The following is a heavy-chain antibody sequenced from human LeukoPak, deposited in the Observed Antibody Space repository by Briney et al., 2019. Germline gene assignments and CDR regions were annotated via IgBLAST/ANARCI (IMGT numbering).Heavy chain of an antibody. Sequence: GGSLRLSCAASGFTFSSYWMSWVRQAPGKGLEWVSVIYSGGSTYYADSVKGRFTISRHNSKNTLYLQMNSLRAEDTAVYYCARDKPPGYWGQGTLVTVSS. J-gene: IGHJ4*02. CDR2: IYSGGST. CDR1: GFTFSSYW. D-gene: IGHD1-14*01. CDR3: ARDKPPGY. V-gene: IGHV3-53*04.